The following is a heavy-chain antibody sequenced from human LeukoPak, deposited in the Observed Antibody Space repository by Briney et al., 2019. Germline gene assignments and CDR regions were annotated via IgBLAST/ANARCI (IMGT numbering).Heavy chain of an antibody. CDR1: GFTFSSNW. V-gene: IGHV3-74*01. J-gene: IGHJ4*02. D-gene: IGHD4-17*01. Sequence: GGSLRLSCATSGFTFSSNWMHWVRQTPGKGLVWVSRINSDGSSTSYADSVKGRFTISRENAKDTLYLQMKSLRAEDTAVYYCARSPLTVTTRLHFDYWGQGTLVTVSS. CDR2: INSDGSST. CDR3: ARSPLTVTTRLHFDY.